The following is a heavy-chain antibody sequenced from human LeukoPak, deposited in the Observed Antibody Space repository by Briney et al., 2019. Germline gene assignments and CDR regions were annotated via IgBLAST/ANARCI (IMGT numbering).Heavy chain of an antibody. CDR2: IRSKAYGGTT. D-gene: IGHD3-22*01. CDR3: TREGALDYYDSSGYYY. Sequence: GGSLRLSCTASGFTFGDYAMSWFRQAPGKGLEWVGFIRSKAYGGTTEYAASVKGRFTISRDDSKSIAYLQMNSLKTEDTVVYYCTREGALDYYDSSGYYYWGQGTLVNVSS. CDR1: GFTFGDYA. J-gene: IGHJ4*02. V-gene: IGHV3-49*03.